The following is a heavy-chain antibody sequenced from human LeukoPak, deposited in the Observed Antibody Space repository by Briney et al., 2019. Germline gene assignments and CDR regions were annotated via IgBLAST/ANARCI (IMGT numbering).Heavy chain of an antibody. CDR1: GFTVRSNY. CDR3: ARADGYSSWFVH. D-gene: IGHD5-18*01. CDR2: MYSGDST. V-gene: IGHV3-53*01. Sequence: GGSLRLSCAASGFTVRSNYMTWVREAPGKGLEWVSVMYSGDSTYYDDSVKGRFTISRDNSKNTLDLQMNSLRDEDTGVYYCARADGYSSWFVHWGQGTLVTVSS. J-gene: IGHJ5*02.